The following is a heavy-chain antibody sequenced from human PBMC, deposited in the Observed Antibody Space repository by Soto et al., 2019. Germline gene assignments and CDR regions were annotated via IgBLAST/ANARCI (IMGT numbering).Heavy chain of an antibody. D-gene: IGHD4-4*01. CDR3: AKVVGYSHYRPFDY. CDR1: GFTFSSIA. V-gene: IGHV3-23*01. Sequence: GGSVRLSCAASGFTFSSIAMSWVRQAPGKGLEWVSAISGSGGSTYYADSVKGRFTISRDNSKNTLYLQMNSLRAEDTAVYYCAKVVGYSHYRPFDYWGQGTLVTVSS. J-gene: IGHJ4*02. CDR2: ISGSGGST.